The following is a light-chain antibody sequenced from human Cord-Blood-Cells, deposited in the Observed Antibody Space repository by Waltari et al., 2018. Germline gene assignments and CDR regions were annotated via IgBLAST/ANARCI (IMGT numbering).Light chain of an antibody. CDR2: DVS. Sequence: QSALTQPRSVSGSPGQSVTISCTGTSSDVGGYNYVSWYQQHPGKAPKLMIYDVSKRPAGVPDRFSGSKSGNTAALTISGFQAEDEADYDCCSYAGSYTFVVFGGGTKLTVL. V-gene: IGLV2-11*01. J-gene: IGLJ2*01. CDR1: SSDVGGYNY. CDR3: CSYAGSYTFVV.